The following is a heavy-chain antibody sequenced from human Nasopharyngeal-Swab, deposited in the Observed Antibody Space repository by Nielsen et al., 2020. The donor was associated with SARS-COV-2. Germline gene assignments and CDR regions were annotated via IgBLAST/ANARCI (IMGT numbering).Heavy chain of an antibody. CDR1: GGSISSYY. CDR2: IYYSGSI. D-gene: IGHD3-22*01. CDR3: AREGYYYDSSGPRGGYYYYYMDV. Sequence: SETLSLTCTVSGGSISSYYWSWIRQPPGKGLEWIGYIYYSGSINYNPSLKSRVTISVDTSKNQFSLKLSSVTAADTAVYYCAREGYYYDSSGPRGGYYYYYMDVWGKGTTVTVSS. V-gene: IGHV4-59*01. J-gene: IGHJ6*03.